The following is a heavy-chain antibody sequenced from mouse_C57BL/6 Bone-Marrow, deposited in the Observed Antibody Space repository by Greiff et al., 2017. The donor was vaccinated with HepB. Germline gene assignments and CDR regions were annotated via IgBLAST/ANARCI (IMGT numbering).Heavy chain of an antibody. D-gene: IGHD1-1*01. Sequence: EVNVVESGGGLVKPGGSLKLSCAASGFTFSSYAMSWVRQTPEKRLEWVATISDGGSYTYYPDNVKGRFTISRDNAKNNLYLQMSHLKSEDTAMYYCARDGLLLNYWGQGTLVTVSA. V-gene: IGHV5-4*01. CDR1: GFTFSSYA. CDR2: ISDGGSYT. J-gene: IGHJ3*01. CDR3: ARDGLLLNY.